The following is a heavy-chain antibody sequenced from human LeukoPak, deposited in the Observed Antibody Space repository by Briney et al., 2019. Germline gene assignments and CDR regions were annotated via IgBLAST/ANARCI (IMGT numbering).Heavy chain of an antibody. CDR2: IKQDGSEK. V-gene: IGHV3-7*01. J-gene: IGHJ4*02. D-gene: IGHD3-3*01. Sequence: GGSLRLSCAASGFTFSSYWMSWVRQAPGKGLEWVANIKQDGSEKYYVDSVKGRFTISRDNAKNSLYLQMNSLRAEDTAVYYCARQGKPGYYDFWGGYYGGYFDYWGQGTLVTVSS. CDR1: GFTFSSYW. CDR3: ARQGKPGYYDFWGGYYGGYFDY.